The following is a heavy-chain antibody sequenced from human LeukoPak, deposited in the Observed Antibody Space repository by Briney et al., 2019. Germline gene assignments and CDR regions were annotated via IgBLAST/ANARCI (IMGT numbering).Heavy chain of an antibody. D-gene: IGHD6-6*01. CDR3: ARLIGDRTVYDY. J-gene: IGHJ4*02. V-gene: IGHV3-7*01. Sequence: GGSLRLSCAASGFTFRTYWMSWVRQAPGKGLEWVASINQGGSETYYVESVKGRFTISRDNAMNSFFLQMNSLRAEDTAVYYCARLIGDRTVYDYWGQGTLVTVSS. CDR2: INQGGSET. CDR1: GFTFRTYW.